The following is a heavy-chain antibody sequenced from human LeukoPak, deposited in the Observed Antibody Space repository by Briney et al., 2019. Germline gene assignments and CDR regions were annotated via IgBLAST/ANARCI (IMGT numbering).Heavy chain of an antibody. D-gene: IGHD3-9*01. V-gene: IGHV3-9*01. J-gene: IGHJ4*02. CDR2: ISWNSGSI. CDR3: AKDIPDILTGPPDY. CDR1: GFTFDDYA. Sequence: GRSLRLSCAASGFTFDDYAMHWVRQAPGKGLEWVSGISWNSGSIGYADSVKGRFTISRDNAKNSLYLQMNSLRAEDTALYYCAKDIPDILTGPPDYWGQGTLVTVSS.